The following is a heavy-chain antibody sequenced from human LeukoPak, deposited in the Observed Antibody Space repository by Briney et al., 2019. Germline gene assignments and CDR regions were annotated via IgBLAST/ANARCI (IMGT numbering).Heavy chain of an antibody. Sequence: GGSLRLSCAASGFTFSSYSMNWVRQAPGKGLEWVSSIGSSSSYIYYADSVKGRFTIPRDNAKNTLYLQMNSLRAEDTAVYYCARVSHGVDFWAGTYYYYGMDVWGQGTTVTVSS. CDR3: ARVSHGVDFWAGTYYYYGMDV. CDR2: IGSSSSYI. J-gene: IGHJ6*02. V-gene: IGHV3-21*01. CDR1: GFTFSSYS. D-gene: IGHD3/OR15-3a*01.